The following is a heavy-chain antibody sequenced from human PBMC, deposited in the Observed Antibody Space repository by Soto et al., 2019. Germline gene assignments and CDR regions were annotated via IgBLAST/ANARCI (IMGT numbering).Heavy chain of an antibody. CDR3: ARIEYSSSSPSAPYGMDA. V-gene: IGHV1-69*13. D-gene: IGHD6-6*01. CDR1: GGTFSSYA. CDR2: IIPIFGTA. Sequence: SVKVSCKASGGTFSSYAISWVRQAPGQGLEWMGGIIPIFGTANYAQKFQGRVTITADESTSTAYMELSSLRSEDTAVYYCARIEYSSSSPSAPYGMDAWGQGTTVTVSS. J-gene: IGHJ6*02.